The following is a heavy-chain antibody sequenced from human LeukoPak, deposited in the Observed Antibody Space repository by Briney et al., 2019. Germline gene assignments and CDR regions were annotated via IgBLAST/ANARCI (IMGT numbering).Heavy chain of an antibody. CDR3: AKDISGYRLGRGVDY. J-gene: IGHJ4*02. Sequence: PGGSLRLSCAASGFTFDDYAMHWVRQAPGKGLEWVSGISWNSGSIGYADSVKGRFTISRDNAKNSLYLQMNSLRAEDTALYYCAKDISGYRLGRGVDYWGQGTLVTVSS. CDR1: GFTFDDYA. D-gene: IGHD1-1*01. CDR2: ISWNSGSI. V-gene: IGHV3-9*01.